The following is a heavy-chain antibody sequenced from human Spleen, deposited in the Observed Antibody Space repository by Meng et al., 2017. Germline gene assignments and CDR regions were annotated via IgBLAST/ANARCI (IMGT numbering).Heavy chain of an antibody. Sequence: GESLKISCAASGFTLSSYAMSWVRQAPGKGLEWVSAISGSGGSTYYADSVKGRFTISRDNSKNTLYLQMNSLRAEDTAVYYCAKRMATVTTWAFDIWGQGTMVTVSS. D-gene: IGHD4-17*01. CDR1: GFTLSSYA. J-gene: IGHJ3*02. CDR3: AKRMATVTTWAFDI. CDR2: ISGSGGST. V-gene: IGHV3-23*01.